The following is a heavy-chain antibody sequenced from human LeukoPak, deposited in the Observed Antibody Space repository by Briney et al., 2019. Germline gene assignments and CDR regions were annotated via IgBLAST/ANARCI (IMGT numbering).Heavy chain of an antibody. CDR1: GFTVSSNF. D-gene: IGHD2-2*01. CDR2: ISYDGSNK. CDR3: ASVPAATQYAFDY. Sequence: GGSLRLSCAASGFTVSSNFMSWVRQAPGKGLEWVAVISYDGSNKYYADSVKGRFTISRDNSKNTLFLQMNSLRAEDTAVYYCASVPAATQYAFDYWGQGTLVTVSS. V-gene: IGHV3-30*03. J-gene: IGHJ4*02.